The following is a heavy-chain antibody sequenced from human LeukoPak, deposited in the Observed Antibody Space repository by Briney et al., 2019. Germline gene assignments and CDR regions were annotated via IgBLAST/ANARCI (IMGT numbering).Heavy chain of an antibody. V-gene: IGHV3-23*01. D-gene: IGHD3-9*01. CDR1: GFTFSSYA. CDR2: ISGSGGST. J-gene: IGHJ4*02. CDR3: AKGDDILTGSPPGV. Sequence: GGSLRLSCAASGFTFSSYAMSWVRQAPGKGLEWVSAISGSGGSTYYADSVKGRFTISRDNSKNTLYLQMNSLRAEDTAVYYCAKGDDILTGSPPGVWGQGTLVTVSS.